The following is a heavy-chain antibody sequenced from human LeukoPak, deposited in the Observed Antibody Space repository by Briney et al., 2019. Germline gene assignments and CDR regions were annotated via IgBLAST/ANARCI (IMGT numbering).Heavy chain of an antibody. CDR1: GGSISSYY. CDR2: IYTSGST. CDR3: ARGASSRYYYYYMDV. V-gene: IGHV4-4*07. Sequence: SETLSLTCTVSGGSISSYYWSWIRQPAGKGLEWIGRIYTSGSTNYNPSLKSRVTMSVDTSKNQFSLKLSSVTAADTAVYYCARGASSRYYYYYMDVWGKGTTVTVSS. J-gene: IGHJ6*03.